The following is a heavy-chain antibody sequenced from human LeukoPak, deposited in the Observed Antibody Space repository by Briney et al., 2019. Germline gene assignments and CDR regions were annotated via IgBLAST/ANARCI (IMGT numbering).Heavy chain of an antibody. V-gene: IGHV3-11*04. CDR3: AKVGSIYYDSSGYYNDY. D-gene: IGHD3-22*01. J-gene: IGHJ4*02. CDR1: GFTFSDYY. CDR2: IGNSGTTI. Sequence: GGSLRLSCAASGFTFSDYYMSWIRQAPGKGLEWVSCIGNSGTTIYYADSVKGRFTISRDNAKNSLYLQMNSLRAEDTAVYYCAKVGSIYYDSSGYYNDYWGQGTLVTVSS.